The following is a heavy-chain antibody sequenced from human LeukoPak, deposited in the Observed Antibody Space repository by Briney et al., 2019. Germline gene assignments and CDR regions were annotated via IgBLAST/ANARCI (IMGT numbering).Heavy chain of an antibody. CDR1: GDSVNSGAYY. Sequence: SETLSLTCTVSGDSVNSGAYYWSWLRQPAGKEPEWIGRIYPLETTNYNPSLKSRVTISVDTSKNQFSLKLSSVTAADTAVYYCARDGNGYDAFDIWGQGTMVTVSS. CDR2: IYPLETT. V-gene: IGHV4-61*02. CDR3: ARDGNGYDAFDI. D-gene: IGHD5-24*01. J-gene: IGHJ3*02.